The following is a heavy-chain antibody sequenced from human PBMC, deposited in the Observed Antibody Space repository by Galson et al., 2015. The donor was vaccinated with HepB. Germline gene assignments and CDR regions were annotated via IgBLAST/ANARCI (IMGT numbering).Heavy chain of an antibody. CDR2: LHHSGSS. CDR3: ARSKPILRFFDWLPNAPSDY. D-gene: IGHD3-9*01. V-gene: IGHV4-38-2*01. Sequence: EWIGSLHHSGSSYYNPSLESRVTISVDTSKHQFSLKLTSVTAADTAFFYCARSKPILRFFDWLPNAPSDYWGQGTLVTVSS. J-gene: IGHJ4*02.